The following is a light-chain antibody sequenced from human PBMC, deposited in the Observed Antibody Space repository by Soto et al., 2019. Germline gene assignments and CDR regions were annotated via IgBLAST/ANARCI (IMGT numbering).Light chain of an antibody. Sequence: AIRMTQSPSSLSASTGDRVTITCRASQGISSYLAWYQQKPGKAPKLLIYAASTLQSGVPSRFSGSGSGTDFTLTISCLQSEDFATYYCQQQGRSWITFGQGTRLEIK. CDR3: QQQGRSWIT. J-gene: IGKJ5*01. V-gene: IGKV1-8*01. CDR2: AAS. CDR1: QGISSY.